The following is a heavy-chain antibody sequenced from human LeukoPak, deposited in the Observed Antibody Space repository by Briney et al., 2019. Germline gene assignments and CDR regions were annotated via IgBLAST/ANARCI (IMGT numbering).Heavy chain of an antibody. J-gene: IGHJ4*02. Sequence: GGSLRLSCAASGFTFSSYSMNWVRQAPGKGLEWVSYISSSSSTIYYADSVKGRFTISRDNAKNSLYLQMNSLRAEDTAVYYCARSEYYDYVWGSYRYTYFDYWGQGTLVTVSS. V-gene: IGHV3-48*01. D-gene: IGHD3-16*02. CDR3: ARSEYYDYVWGSYRYTYFDY. CDR2: ISSSSSTI. CDR1: GFTFSSYS.